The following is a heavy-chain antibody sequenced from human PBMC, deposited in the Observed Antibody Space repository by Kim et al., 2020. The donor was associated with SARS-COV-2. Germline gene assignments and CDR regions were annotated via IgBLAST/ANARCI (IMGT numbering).Heavy chain of an antibody. CDR1: GYTFTSYY. CDR3: ARVRGWGARATSPLLV. CDR2: INPSGGST. J-gene: IGHJ4*02. D-gene: IGHD1-26*01. Sequence: ASVKVSCKASGYTFTSYYMHWVRQAPGQGLEWMGIINPSGGSTSYAQKFQGRVTMTRDTSTSTVYMELSSLRSEDTAVYYCARVRGWGARATSPLLVWGQGTLVTVSS. V-gene: IGHV1-46*01.